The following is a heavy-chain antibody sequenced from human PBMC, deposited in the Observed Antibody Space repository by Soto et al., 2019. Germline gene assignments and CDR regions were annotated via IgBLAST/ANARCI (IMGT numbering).Heavy chain of an antibody. CDR3: AKDLADFWSGYYRGWAFDI. D-gene: IGHD3-3*01. V-gene: IGHV3-23*01. CDR1: GFTFSSYA. J-gene: IGHJ3*02. CDR2: ISGSGGST. Sequence: EVQLLESGGGLVQPGGSLRLSCAASGFTFSSYAMSWVRQAPGKGLEWVSAISGSGGSTYYADSVKGRFTISRDNSKKTLYLQMNSMRAEDTAVYYCAKDLADFWSGYYRGWAFDIWGQGTMVTVYS.